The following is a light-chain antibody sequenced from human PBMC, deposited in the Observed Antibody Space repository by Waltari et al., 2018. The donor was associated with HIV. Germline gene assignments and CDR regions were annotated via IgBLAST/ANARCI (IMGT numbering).Light chain of an antibody. J-gene: IGKJ2*01. CDR3: MEGTYWPYI. Sequence: VVMTQSPLYLPVTLGQSASISCRSSKSLVYTDGNTYWNWFQQRPRQAPRRLIYKVPNRDAGVPDRCSGSGSGTDFTLKISRVDAEDVGVYFCMEGTYWPYIFGQGTKLEF. CDR1: KSLVYTDGNTY. V-gene: IGKV2-30*01. CDR2: KVP.